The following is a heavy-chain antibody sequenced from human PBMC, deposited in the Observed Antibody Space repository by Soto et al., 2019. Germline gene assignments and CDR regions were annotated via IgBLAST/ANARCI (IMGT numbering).Heavy chain of an antibody. D-gene: IGHD2-2*03. V-gene: IGHV4-31*03. CDR1: GGSISSGGHY. CDR3: VAGGYCSSTSCSPYYYYYYMDV. CDR2: IYYSGST. J-gene: IGHJ6*03. Sequence: SETLSLTCTVSGGSISSGGHYWSWIRQHPGKGLEWIGYIYYSGSTYYNPSLKSRVTISVDTSKNQFSLKLSSVTAADTAVYYCVAGGYCSSTSCSPYYYYYYMDVWGKGTTVTVSS.